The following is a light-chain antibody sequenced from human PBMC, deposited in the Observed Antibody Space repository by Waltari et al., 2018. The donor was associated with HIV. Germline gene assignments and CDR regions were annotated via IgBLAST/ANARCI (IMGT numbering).Light chain of an antibody. CDR3: VLYMGSGIWV. J-gene: IGLJ3*02. CDR1: ALPKQY. V-gene: IGLV3-25*02. CDR2: KDS. Sequence: SYELTQPPSVSVSPGQTARITCSGDALPKQYAYWYQQKAGQAPVLVIYKDSGRPSGIPERFSGSILGNKAALTITGAQADDESDYYCVLYMGSGIWVFGGGTKLTVL.